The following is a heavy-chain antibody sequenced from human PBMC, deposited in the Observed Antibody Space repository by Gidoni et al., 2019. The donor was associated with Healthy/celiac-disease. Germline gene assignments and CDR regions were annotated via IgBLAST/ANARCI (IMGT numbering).Heavy chain of an antibody. CDR2: ISSSSSTI. V-gene: IGHV3-48*02. CDR1: GFTFSSYS. CDR3: AREGTGYGDYPNWFDP. D-gene: IGHD4-17*01. J-gene: IGHJ5*02. Sequence: EVQLVESGGGLVQPGGSLRLSCAASGFTFSSYSMNWVRQAPGKGLEWVSYISSSSSTIYYADSVKGRFTISRDNAKNSLYLQMNSLRDEDTAVYYCAREGTGYGDYPNWFDPWGQGTLVTVSS.